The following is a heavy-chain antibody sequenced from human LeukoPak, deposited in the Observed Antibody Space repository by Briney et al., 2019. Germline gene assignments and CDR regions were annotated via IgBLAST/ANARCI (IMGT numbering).Heavy chain of an antibody. CDR3: ARASPASYGDFDI. V-gene: IGHV3-74*01. Sequence: PGGSLRLSCAAPGFTFSSYLMHWVRQGPGKGLVWVSRIKTDGSSTNYADSVKGRFTISRDNAKDTLYLQMNSLRVEDTAVYYCARASPASYGDFDIWGQGTMVTVSS. CDR1: GFTFSSYL. D-gene: IGHD4-17*01. J-gene: IGHJ3*02. CDR2: IKTDGSST.